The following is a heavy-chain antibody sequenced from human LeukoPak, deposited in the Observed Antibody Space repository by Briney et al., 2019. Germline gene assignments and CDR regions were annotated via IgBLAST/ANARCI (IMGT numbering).Heavy chain of an antibody. CDR3: ALDWAAADY. Sequence: ASVKVSCTASGYTFSSYVICCVRQAPGQGLEWMGWISAYNGNTNYAQKLQGRVTMTTDTSTSTAYMELRSLRSDDTAVYYCALDWAAADYWGQGTLVTVSS. V-gene: IGHV1-18*01. CDR2: ISAYNGNT. D-gene: IGHD3/OR15-3a*01. CDR1: GYTFSSYV. J-gene: IGHJ4*02.